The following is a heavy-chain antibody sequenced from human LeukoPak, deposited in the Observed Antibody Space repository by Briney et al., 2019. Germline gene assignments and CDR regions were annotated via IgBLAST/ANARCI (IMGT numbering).Heavy chain of an antibody. CDR1: GVSISSSSYS. D-gene: IGHD3-3*01. CDR2: IYHSGST. CDR3: ARGITIFGVVISGGWFDP. V-gene: IGHV4-39*07. J-gene: IGHJ5*02. Sequence: SETLSLTCAVSGVSISSSSYSWDWVRQPPGKGLEWIGEIYHSGSTNYNPSLKSRVTISVDKSKNQFSLKLSSVTAADTAVYYCARGITIFGVVISGGWFDPWGQGTLVTVSS.